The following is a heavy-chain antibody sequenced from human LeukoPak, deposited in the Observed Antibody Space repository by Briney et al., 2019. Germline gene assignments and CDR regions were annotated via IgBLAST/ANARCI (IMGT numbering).Heavy chain of an antibody. D-gene: IGHD6-13*01. CDR1: GYTFTSYD. Sequence: ASVKVPCKASGYTFTSYDINWVRQATGQGLEWMGWMNPNSGNTGYAQKFQGRVTITRNTSISTAYMELSSLRSEDTAVYYCASRYSSSWYYFDYWGQGTLVTVSS. J-gene: IGHJ4*02. V-gene: IGHV1-8*03. CDR3: ASRYSSSWYYFDY. CDR2: MNPNSGNT.